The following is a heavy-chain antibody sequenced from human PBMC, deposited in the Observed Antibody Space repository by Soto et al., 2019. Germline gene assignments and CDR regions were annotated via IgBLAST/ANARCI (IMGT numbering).Heavy chain of an antibody. V-gene: IGHV1-18*01. CDR2: ISAYNGNT. J-gene: IGHJ5*02. Sequence: ASVKVSCKASGYTFTSYGISWVRQAPGQGLEWMGWISAYNGNTNYAQKLQGRVTMTTDTSTSTAYMELRSLRSDDTAVYYCARAGEYTIFGVVSNWFDPWGQGTLVTVSS. D-gene: IGHD3-3*01. CDR1: GYTFTSYG. CDR3: ARAGEYTIFGVVSNWFDP.